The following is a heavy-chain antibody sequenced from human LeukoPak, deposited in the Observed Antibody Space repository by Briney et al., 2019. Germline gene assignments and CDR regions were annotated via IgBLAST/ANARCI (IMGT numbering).Heavy chain of an antibody. CDR1: GGTFSSYA. D-gene: IGHD1-26*01. J-gene: IGHJ4*02. CDR2: IIPILGIA. V-gene: IGHV1-69*04. CDR3: AREGFAGNYFDY. Sequence: SVKVSCKASGGTFSSYAISWVRQAPGQGLEWMGRIIPILGIANYAQKLQGRVTITADKSTSTAYMELSSLRSEDTAVYYCAREGFAGNYFDYWGQGTLVTVSS.